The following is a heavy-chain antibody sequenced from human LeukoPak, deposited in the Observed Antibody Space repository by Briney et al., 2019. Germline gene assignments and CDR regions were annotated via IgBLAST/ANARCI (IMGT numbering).Heavy chain of an antibody. CDR1: GLTLNTFN. CDR3: ARGHYDVLAASYKWTPDY. Sequence: PGGSLRLSCAASGLTLNTFNMNWVRQAPGKGLERVPSITSGGDYIYYADSVKGRFTTSRDNAKNSLALQLNSLRVEDTAVYYCARGHYDVLAASYKWTPDYWGQGTLVTVSS. V-gene: IGHV3-21*01. CDR2: ITSGGDYI. D-gene: IGHD3-9*01. J-gene: IGHJ4*02.